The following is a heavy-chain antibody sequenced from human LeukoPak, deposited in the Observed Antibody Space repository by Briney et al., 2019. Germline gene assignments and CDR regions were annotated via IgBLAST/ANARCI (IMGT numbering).Heavy chain of an antibody. CDR3: AREEDGGIFDY. Sequence: ASVKVSCKASGYTFTSYGISWVRQAPGQGLEWMGGIIPIFGTANYAQKFQGRVTITTDESTSTAYMELSSLRSEDTAVYYCAREEDGGIFDYWGQGTLVTVSS. CDR1: GYTFTSYG. V-gene: IGHV1-69*05. D-gene: IGHD4-23*01. CDR2: IIPIFGTA. J-gene: IGHJ4*02.